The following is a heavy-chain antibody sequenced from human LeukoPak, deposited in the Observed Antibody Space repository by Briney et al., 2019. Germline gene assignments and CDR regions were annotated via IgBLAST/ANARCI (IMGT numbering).Heavy chain of an antibody. Sequence: GGSLRLSCVASGLTLSESAMHWVRQAPGKGLEWVSLISADGGSAFSADSVKGRFSISRDNSKNSLYLQMDSLRSEDTAMYYCAKESGKFDYWGQGTLVVVSS. CDR1: GLTLSESA. CDR3: AKESGKFDY. CDR2: ISADGGSA. V-gene: IGHV3-43*02. J-gene: IGHJ4*02.